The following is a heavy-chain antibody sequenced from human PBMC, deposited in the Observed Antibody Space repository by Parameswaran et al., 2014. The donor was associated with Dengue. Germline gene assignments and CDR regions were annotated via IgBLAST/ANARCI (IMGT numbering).Heavy chain of an antibody. J-gene: IGHJ3*02. Sequence: RWIRQPPGKGLEWVATIHQDGSEKYYVDSVKGRFTISRDSGKNSLYLQMSSLRGEDTAVYFCTTATRGDYTGESIWGQGTMVTVSS. CDR2: IHQDGSEK. V-gene: IGHV3-7*01. D-gene: IGHD4-17*01. CDR3: TTATRGDYTGESI.